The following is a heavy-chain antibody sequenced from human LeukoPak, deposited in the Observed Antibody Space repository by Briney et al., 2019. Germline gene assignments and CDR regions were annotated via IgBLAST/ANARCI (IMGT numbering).Heavy chain of an antibody. Sequence: ASVKVSCKASGYTFTGYYMHWVRQAPGQGLEWMGWINPNSGGTNYAQKFQGRVAMTRDTSTSTVYMELSSLRSEDTAVYYCAREKAKDYYDSSGYSFDYWGQGTLVTVSS. CDR3: AREKAKDYYDSSGYSFDY. D-gene: IGHD3-22*01. CDR2: INPNSGGT. V-gene: IGHV1-2*02. J-gene: IGHJ4*02. CDR1: GYTFTGYY.